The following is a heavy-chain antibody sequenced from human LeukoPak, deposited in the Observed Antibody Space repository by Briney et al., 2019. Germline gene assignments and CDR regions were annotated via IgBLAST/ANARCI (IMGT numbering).Heavy chain of an antibody. V-gene: IGHV3-23*01. CDR3: AKVPQYSYGYFSDY. CDR2: ISGSGGST. CDR1: GFTFSSYA. J-gene: IGHJ4*02. Sequence: QPGGSLRLSCAASGFTFSSYAMSWVRQAPGKGLEWVSAISGSGGSTYYADSVKGRFTISRDNSKNTLYLQMNSLRAEDTAVYYCAKVPQYSYGYFSDYWGQGTLVTVSS. D-gene: IGHD5-18*01.